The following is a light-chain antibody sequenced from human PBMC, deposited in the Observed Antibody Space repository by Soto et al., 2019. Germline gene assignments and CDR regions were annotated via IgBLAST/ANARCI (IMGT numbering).Light chain of an antibody. CDR1: SSDVGGYNY. J-gene: IGLJ3*02. V-gene: IGLV2-8*01. CDR3: KSYTGINNWV. Sequence: QSVLTQPPSASGSPGQSVTTSCTGTSSDVGGYNYVSWYQQHPGKAPKVMIYEVNKRPSGVPDRFSGSKSGNTASLTVSGLQAEDEADYYCKSYTGINNWVFGGGTKLTVL. CDR2: EVN.